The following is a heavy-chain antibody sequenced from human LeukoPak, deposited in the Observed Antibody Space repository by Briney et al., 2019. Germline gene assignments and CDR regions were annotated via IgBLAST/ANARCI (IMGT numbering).Heavy chain of an antibody. V-gene: IGHV3-30*18. D-gene: IGHD3-10*01. Sequence: GKSLRLPCAAGGFTFSNYGMQWVRQAPGKGLEWVAVISSDGNNKYYADSVKGRFTISRDNSNNMLYLQMNSLRAEDTAVYYCAKDSGQLLYGDALDIWGQGTRVAVSS. CDR3: AKDSGQLLYGDALDI. CDR1: GFTFSNYG. J-gene: IGHJ3*02. CDR2: ISSDGNNK.